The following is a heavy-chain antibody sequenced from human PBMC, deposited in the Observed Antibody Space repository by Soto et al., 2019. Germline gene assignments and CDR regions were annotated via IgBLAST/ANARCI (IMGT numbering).Heavy chain of an antibody. V-gene: IGHV3-23*01. CDR3: VKSDCGSDGCRRLAQ. CDR1: GFTFSDYA. Sequence: GGSLRLSCAASGFTFSDYAMSWVRQAPGKGLEWVSSISGSGDATSYTDSVKGRFTISRDNSRNTLYLQVNSLSGEDTAVYYCVKSDCGSDGCRRLAQWGQGTLVTVSS. D-gene: IGHD2-21*02. J-gene: IGHJ4*01. CDR2: ISGSGDAT.